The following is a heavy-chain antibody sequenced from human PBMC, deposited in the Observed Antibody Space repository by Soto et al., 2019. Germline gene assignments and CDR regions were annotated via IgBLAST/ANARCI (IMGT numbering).Heavy chain of an antibody. CDR1: GFSFDDYA. Sequence: EVQLLASGGGLVQPGGSLRLSCAASGFSFDDYAMTWVRQAAGKGLEWVSAISGSGDNTYYADSVKGRFTISRDNSKNTLYLQLNSLRAEDTALYYCAKGYYSGYDLAYFDYWGQGTLVTVSS. CDR2: ISGSGDNT. J-gene: IGHJ4*02. V-gene: IGHV3-23*01. D-gene: IGHD5-12*01. CDR3: AKGYYSGYDLAYFDY.